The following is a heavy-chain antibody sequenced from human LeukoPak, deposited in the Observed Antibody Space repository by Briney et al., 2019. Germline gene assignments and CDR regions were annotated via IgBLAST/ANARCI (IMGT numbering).Heavy chain of an antibody. CDR3: ARFVENYYGMDV. D-gene: IGHD5-24*01. CDR2: ISYDGSNK. CDR1: GFTFSNYA. J-gene: IGHJ6*02. V-gene: IGHV3-30-3*01. Sequence: GGSLRLSCAASGFTFSNYAMHWVRQAPGRGLEWVAVISYDGSNKYSADSVKGRFTISRDNSKNTLYLQMNSLRAEDTAVYYCARFVENYYGMDVWGQGTMVTVS.